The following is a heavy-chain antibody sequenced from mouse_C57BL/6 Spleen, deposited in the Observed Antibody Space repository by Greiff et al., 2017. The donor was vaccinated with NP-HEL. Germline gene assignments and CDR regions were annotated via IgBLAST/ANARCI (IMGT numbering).Heavy chain of an antibody. Sequence: QVQLQQSGPGLVQPSQSLSITCTVSGFSLTSYGVHWVRQSPGKGLEWLGVIWSGGSTDYNAAFISSLSISKDNSKNQVLFKMNNLQADDTAIYYCARTYSNYEGYFDVWGTVTTLTVSS. CDR2: IWSGGST. V-gene: IGHV2-2*01. CDR3: ARTYSNYEGYFDV. D-gene: IGHD2-5*01. CDR1: GFSLTSYG. J-gene: IGHJ1*03.